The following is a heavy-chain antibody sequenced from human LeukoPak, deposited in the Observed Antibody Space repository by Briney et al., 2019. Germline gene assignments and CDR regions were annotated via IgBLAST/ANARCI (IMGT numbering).Heavy chain of an antibody. V-gene: IGHV4-39*01. CDR2: IYYSGST. Sequence: KSSETLSLTCTVSGGSISSSSYYWGWIRQPPGKGLEWIGSIYYSGSTYYNPSLKSRVTISVDTSKNQFSLKLSSVTAADTAVYYCASNIVGATTANNWFDSWGQGTLVTVSS. CDR1: GGSISSSSYY. CDR3: ASNIVGATTANNWFDS. J-gene: IGHJ5*01. D-gene: IGHD1-26*01.